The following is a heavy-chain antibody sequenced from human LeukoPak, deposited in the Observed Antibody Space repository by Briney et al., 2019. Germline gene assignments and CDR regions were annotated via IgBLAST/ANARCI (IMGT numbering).Heavy chain of an antibody. J-gene: IGHJ5*02. D-gene: IGHD1-1*01. V-gene: IGHV1-69*04. CDR2: IIPKLNIV. CDR1: EGTFNSYA. CDR3: ARGPPAWRDRFDP. Sequence: SVKVSCKASEGTFNSYAISWVRQAPGQGLEWMGRIIPKLNIVNNVQKFQDRVTITADKSTSTAYMELSSLKSDDTAVYYCARGPPAWRDRFDPWGQGTLVTVSS.